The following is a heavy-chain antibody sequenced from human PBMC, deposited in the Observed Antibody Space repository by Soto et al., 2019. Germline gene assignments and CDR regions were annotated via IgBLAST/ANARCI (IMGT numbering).Heavy chain of an antibody. V-gene: IGHV3-74*01. J-gene: IGHJ5*02. D-gene: IGHD3-16*02. CDR2: INSDGSST. Sequence: EVQLVESGGGLVQPGGSLRLSCAASGFTFSYYWMHWVRQAPGKGLVWVSRINSDGSSTSYADSLKGRFTISRDNAKNTXYLXMNSLRAEDTAXXXFARDARVVPWGQGTLVTVSS. CDR1: GFTFSYYW. CDR3: ARDARVVP.